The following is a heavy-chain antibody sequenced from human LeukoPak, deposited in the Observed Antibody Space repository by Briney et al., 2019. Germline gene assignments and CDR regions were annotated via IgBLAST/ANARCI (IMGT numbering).Heavy chain of an antibody. D-gene: IGHD1-1*01. Sequence: PGGSLRLSCAASGFTFSSYWMHWVRQAPGKGLVWVSRINSDGSSTSYADSVKGRFTISRDNAKNTLYLQMNSLRAEDTAVYYCGIDLAGGTTGAYYYYRDVWGKGTTDTVFS. CDR1: GFTFSSYW. CDR3: GIDLAGGTTGAYYYYRDV. V-gene: IGHV3-74*01. CDR2: INSDGSST. J-gene: IGHJ6*03.